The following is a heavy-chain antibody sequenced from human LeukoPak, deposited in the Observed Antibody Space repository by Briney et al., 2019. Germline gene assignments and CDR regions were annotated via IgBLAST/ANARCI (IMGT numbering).Heavy chain of an antibody. CDR1: GGTFSSYA. D-gene: IGHD4-17*01. V-gene: IGHV1-69*04. Sequence: SVKVSCKASGGTFSSYAISWVRQAPGQGLEWMGKIIPIFGIANYAQKFQGRVTITADKSTSTAYMELSSLRSEDTAVYYCARDSLEYGDQNPNYYYYGMDVWGQGTTVTVSS. CDR3: ARDSLEYGDQNPNYYYYGMDV. J-gene: IGHJ6*02. CDR2: IIPIFGIA.